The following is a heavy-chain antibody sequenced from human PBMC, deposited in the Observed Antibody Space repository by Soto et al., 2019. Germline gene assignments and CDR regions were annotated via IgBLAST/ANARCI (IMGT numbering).Heavy chain of an antibody. D-gene: IGHD3-3*01. J-gene: IGHJ4*02. CDR3: ARAPGDFWSGSPFDY. V-gene: IGHV1-2*04. CDR2: INPNSGGT. CDR1: GYTLTVDY. Sequence: ASVKVACKAAGYTLTVDYMHWGRQATGQGLEWMGWINPNSGGTNYAQKFQGWVTMTRDTSISTAYMELSRLRSDDTAVYYCARAPGDFWSGSPFDYWGQRPLVTVSS.